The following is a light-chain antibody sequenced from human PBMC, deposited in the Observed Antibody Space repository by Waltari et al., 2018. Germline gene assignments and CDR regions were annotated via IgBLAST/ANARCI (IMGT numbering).Light chain of an antibody. CDR2: GAS. CDR3: QQYVSSPLT. CDR1: QSVSSTY. V-gene: IGKV3-20*01. Sequence: EIVLTQSPGTLSLSPGERATLSCRTSQSVSSTYIAWYQQKPAQTPRLLIYGASNRATGIPDRFSGSGSGTDFTFTISRLEPEDSAVYYCQQYVSSPLTFGGGTKVEIK. J-gene: IGKJ4*01.